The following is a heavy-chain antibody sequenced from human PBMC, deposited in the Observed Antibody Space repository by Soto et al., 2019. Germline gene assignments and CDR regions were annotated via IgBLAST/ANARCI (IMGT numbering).Heavy chain of an antibody. D-gene: IGHD1-26*01. Sequence: QVQLVQSGAEVKQPGASVKVSCKASGYTFTSYDINWVRQATGQGLEWMGWMNPNSGNTGYAQKFKGRVTMTRNTSISTAYMELSILRSEYTAGYYCSRGYSGSDGDYWGQGTLVTVSS. CDR2: MNPNSGNT. J-gene: IGHJ4*02. V-gene: IGHV1-8*01. CDR1: GYTFTSYD. CDR3: SRGYSGSDGDY.